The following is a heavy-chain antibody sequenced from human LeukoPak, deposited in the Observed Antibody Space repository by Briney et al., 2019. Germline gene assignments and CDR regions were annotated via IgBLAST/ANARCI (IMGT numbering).Heavy chain of an antibody. D-gene: IGHD3-22*01. Sequence: KPGGSLRLSCAASGLTFSDYYMSWIRQAPGKGLEWVSYISSSGSTIYYADSVKGRFTISRDNAKNSLYLQMNSLRAEDTAVYYCASPITMIVVVTANPYDAFDIWGQGTMVTVSS. CDR2: ISSSGSTI. J-gene: IGHJ3*02. CDR1: GLTFSDYY. CDR3: ASPITMIVVVTANPYDAFDI. V-gene: IGHV3-11*01.